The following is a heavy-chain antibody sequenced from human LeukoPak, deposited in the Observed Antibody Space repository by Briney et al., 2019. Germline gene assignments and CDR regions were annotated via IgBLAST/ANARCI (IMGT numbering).Heavy chain of an antibody. Sequence: PSETLSLTCTVSGGSISSGRNYWSWIRQPAGKGREWVGRIYTSGSTNYNPSLKSRVTISIDPSKNQFSLKLSSVTAADTAVYYCARDPSGSYSSEAWFDYWGQGTLVTVSS. V-gene: IGHV4-61*02. CDR1: GGSISSGRNY. CDR3: ARDPSGSYSSEAWFDY. CDR2: IYTSGST. J-gene: IGHJ4*02. D-gene: IGHD1-26*01.